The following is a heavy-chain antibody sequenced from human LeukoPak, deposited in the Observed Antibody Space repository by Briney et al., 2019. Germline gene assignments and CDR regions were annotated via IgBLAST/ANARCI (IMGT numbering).Heavy chain of an antibody. CDR3: ARGLGELSLYGIDY. CDR1: GYTFTGYY. J-gene: IGHJ4*02. V-gene: IGHV1-2*02. CDR2: INPNSGGT. D-gene: IGHD3-16*02. Sequence: ASVKVSCKASGYTFTGYYMHWVRQAPGQGLEWMGWINPNSGGTNYAQKFQGRVTMTRDTSISTAYMELSRLRSDDTAVYYCARGLGELSLYGIDYWGQGTLVTVSS.